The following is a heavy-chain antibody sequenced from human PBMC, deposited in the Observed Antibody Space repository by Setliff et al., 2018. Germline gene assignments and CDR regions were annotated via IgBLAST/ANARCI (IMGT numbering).Heavy chain of an antibody. D-gene: IGHD5-12*01. CDR1: GGSISGGGYY. Sequence: SETLSLTCSVSGGSISGGGYYWNWIRQPAGKGLEWIGRISTSGNTNYNPSLKSRVTVSLDTSKNQFSLKLTSMTAADTAVYYCARDQWVRSPPLYFSYSMDVWGQGTTVTVSS. J-gene: IGHJ6*02. CDR2: ISTSGNT. V-gene: IGHV4-61*02. CDR3: ARDQWVRSPPLYFSYSMDV.